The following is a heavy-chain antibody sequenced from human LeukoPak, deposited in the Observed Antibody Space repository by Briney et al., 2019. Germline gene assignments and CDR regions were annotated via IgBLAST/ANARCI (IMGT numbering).Heavy chain of an antibody. Sequence: ETLSLTCTVSGGSISSGRYYWSWIRQPAGKGLEWVSLISGSGDDTYYADSVKGRFTISRDTSKNTLFLQRNSLRAEDTAVYYFTKRPGFTKIAGSYFLGQGTLGTGSS. CDR2: ISGSGDDT. J-gene: IGHJ4*02. V-gene: IGHV3-23*01. D-gene: IGHD3-10*01. CDR3: TKRPGFTKIAGSYF. CDR1: GGSISSGRYY.